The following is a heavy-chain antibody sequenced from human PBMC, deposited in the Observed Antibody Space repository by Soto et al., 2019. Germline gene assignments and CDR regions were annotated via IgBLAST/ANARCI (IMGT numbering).Heavy chain of an antibody. CDR1: GYTFTSYG. D-gene: IGHD3-9*01. V-gene: IGHV1-18*01. CDR2: ISAYNGNT. CDR3: ARDSGPYDILTGHLLDAFDI. J-gene: IGHJ3*02. Sequence: ASVKVSCKASGYTFTSYGISWVRQAPGQGLEWMGWISAYNGNTNYAQKLQGRVTMTTDTSTSTAYMELGSLRSDDTAVYYCARDSGPYDILTGHLLDAFDIWGQGTMVTVSS.